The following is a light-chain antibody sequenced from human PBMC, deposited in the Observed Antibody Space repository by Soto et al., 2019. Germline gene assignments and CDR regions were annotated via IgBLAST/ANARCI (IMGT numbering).Light chain of an antibody. CDR3: QSYDSSLSGFYV. J-gene: IGLJ1*01. CDR2: GNS. V-gene: IGLV1-40*01. CDR1: RSHIGAGYD. Sequence: VLTQPPPVSGAPGQRGTIPCTWSRSHIGAGYDVHWYQQLPGTAPKLLIYGNSNRPSGVPDRFSGSKSGTSASLAITGLQAEDEADYYCQSYDSSLSGFYVFGTGTKVTVL.